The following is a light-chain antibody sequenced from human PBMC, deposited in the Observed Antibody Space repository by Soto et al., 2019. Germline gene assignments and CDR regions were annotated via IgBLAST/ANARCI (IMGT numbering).Light chain of an antibody. CDR1: QDIRNF. CDR3: QKYSSVPV. Sequence: DIQMTQSPTSLSASVGDRVTITCRASQDIRNFVAWYQQKPGKAPKLLIYAASTSQSGVTSRFSGSGSGTDFTLTINSLQPEDVATYSCQKYSSVPVFGPGTKVEIK. J-gene: IGKJ3*01. V-gene: IGKV1-27*01. CDR2: AAS.